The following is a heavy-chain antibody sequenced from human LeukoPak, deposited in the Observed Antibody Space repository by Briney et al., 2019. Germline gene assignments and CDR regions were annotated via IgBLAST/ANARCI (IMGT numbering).Heavy chain of an antibody. D-gene: IGHD3-22*01. CDR2: IYPGDSDV. CDR1: GYPFADFW. V-gene: IGHV5-51*01. Sequence: GESLKISCKGSGYPFADFWIGWVRQMPGTGLEWMGIIYPGDSDVRYSPSFQGQVTISVDTSISTASLQWSSLKASDTAMYYCVLAHYYDSTSYYNAFDVWGQGTLVTVSS. J-gene: IGHJ3*01. CDR3: VLAHYYDSTSYYNAFDV.